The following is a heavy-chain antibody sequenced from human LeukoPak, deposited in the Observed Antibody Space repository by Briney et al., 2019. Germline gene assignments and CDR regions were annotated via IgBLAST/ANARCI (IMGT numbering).Heavy chain of an antibody. CDR2: ISSSSSYI. CDR3: ARGRGVGAIYYFDY. V-gene: IGHV3-21*01. Sequence: PGGSLRLSRAASGFTFSSYSMNWVRQAPGKGLEWVSSISSSSSYIYYADSVKGRFTISRDNAKNSLYLQMNSLRAEDTAVYHCARGRGVGAIYYFDYWGQGTLVTVSS. CDR1: GFTFSSYS. J-gene: IGHJ4*02. D-gene: IGHD1-26*01.